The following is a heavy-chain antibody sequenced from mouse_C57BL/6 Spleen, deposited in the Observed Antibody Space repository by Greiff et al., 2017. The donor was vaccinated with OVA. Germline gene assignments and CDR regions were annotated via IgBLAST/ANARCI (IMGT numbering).Heavy chain of an antibody. CDR3: ASVYDSWFAY. J-gene: IGHJ3*01. CDR1: GYTFTSYW. D-gene: IGHD2-3*01. Sequence: QVQLQQSGAELVKPGASVKLSCKASGYTFTSYWMHWVKQRPGQGLEWIGMIHPNSGSTNYNEKFKSKATLTVDKSSSTAYMQLSSLTSEDSAVYYCASVYDSWFAYWGQGTLVTVSA. CDR2: IHPNSGST. V-gene: IGHV1-64*01.